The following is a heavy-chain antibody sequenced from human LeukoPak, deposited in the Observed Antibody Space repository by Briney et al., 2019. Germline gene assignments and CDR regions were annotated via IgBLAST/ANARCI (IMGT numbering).Heavy chain of an antibody. V-gene: IGHV5-10-1*01. CDR1: GYRFNAYW. CDR2: IDPSDSYT. CDR3: ASRVGSSPYYYGMDV. D-gene: IGHD6-6*01. Sequence: GESLKISCKGSGYRFNAYWIAWVRQMPGKGLEWMGRIDPSDSYTNYSPSFQGHVTISADKSISTAYLQWSSLKASDTAMYYCASRVGSSPYYYGMDVWGQGTTVTVSS. J-gene: IGHJ6*02.